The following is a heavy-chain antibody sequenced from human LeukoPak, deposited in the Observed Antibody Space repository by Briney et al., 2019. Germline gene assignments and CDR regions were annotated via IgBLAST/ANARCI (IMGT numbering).Heavy chain of an antibody. Sequence: SETLSLTCTVSGGSISSSSYYWGWIRQPPGKGLEWIGTVYYSGNTYYNPSLMSRVTISVDTSKNQFSLTLSSVTAADTAVYYCARLLTNSGCFDYWGQGTLVIVSS. J-gene: IGHJ4*02. V-gene: IGHV4-39*01. D-gene: IGHD6-19*01. CDR3: ARLLTNSGCFDY. CDR1: GGSISSSSYY. CDR2: VYYSGNT.